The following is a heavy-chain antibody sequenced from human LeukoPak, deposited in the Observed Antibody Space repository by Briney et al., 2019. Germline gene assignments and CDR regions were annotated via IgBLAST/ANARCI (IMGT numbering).Heavy chain of an antibody. CDR2: IYTSGST. J-gene: IGHJ6*03. CDR3: ARGRYHYYYMDV. D-gene: IGHD1-14*01. V-gene: IGHV4-61*02. CDR1: GGSISSGSYY. Sequence: SQTLSLTCTVSGGSISSGSYYWSWIRQPAGKGLEWIGRIYTSGSTNYNPSPKSRVTISVDTSKNQFSLKLSSVTAADTAVYYCARGRYHYYYMDVWGKGTTVTVSS.